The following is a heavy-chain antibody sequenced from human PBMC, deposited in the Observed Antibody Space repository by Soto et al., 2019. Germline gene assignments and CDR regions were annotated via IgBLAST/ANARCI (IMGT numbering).Heavy chain of an antibody. CDR3: ARKGWPDVFDI. J-gene: IGHJ3*02. Sequence: QVQLQESGPGLVKPSQTLSLTCTVSGGSISSGDYYWSWIRQPPGKGLEWIGYIYYSGSTYYKSSLKSRVIISIDPYKNQFSLKLSSVTAADTAVYYCARKGWPDVFDIWGQGAMVTVSS. CDR2: IYYSGST. CDR1: GGSISSGDYY. V-gene: IGHV4-30-4*01.